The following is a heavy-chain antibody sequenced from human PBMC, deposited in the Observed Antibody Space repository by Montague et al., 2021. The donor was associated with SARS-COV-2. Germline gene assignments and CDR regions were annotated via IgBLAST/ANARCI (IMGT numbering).Heavy chain of an antibody. CDR3: AMKHDFKD. CDR2: INKDRSDK. CDR1: GINFGNFW. D-gene: IGHD2-21*01. V-gene: IGHV3-7*03. Sequence: SLRLSCAASGINFGNFWMSWVRQAQGKGLEWVANINKDRSDKYHLESLKGRFTISRDNANSSVFLQMDSLKSDDTAVYYCAMKHDFKDWGQGTLVIVSS. J-gene: IGHJ4*02.